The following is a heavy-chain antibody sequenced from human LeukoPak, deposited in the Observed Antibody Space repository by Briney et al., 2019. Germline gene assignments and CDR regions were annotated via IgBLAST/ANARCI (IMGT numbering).Heavy chain of an antibody. V-gene: IGHV4-39*07. CDR1: GGSISSSSYY. J-gene: IGHJ4*02. CDR2: IYYSGST. Sequence: SETLSLTCTVSGGSISSSSYYWGWIRQPPGEGLEWIGSIYYSGSTYYNPSLKSRVTISVDTSKNQFSLKLSSVTAADTAVYYCARISGLVPLPYYFDYWGQGTLVTVSS. CDR3: ARISGLVPLPYYFDY. D-gene: IGHD6-19*01.